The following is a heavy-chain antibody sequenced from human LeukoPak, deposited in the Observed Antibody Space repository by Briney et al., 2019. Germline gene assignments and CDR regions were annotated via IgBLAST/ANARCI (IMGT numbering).Heavy chain of an antibody. CDR2: ISDSGGST. CDR1: GITLSNYG. D-gene: IGHD3-22*01. V-gene: IGHV3-23*01. Sequence: GGSQRLSCAVSGITLSNYGMSWVRQAPGKGLEWVAGISDSGGSTKYADSVKGRFTISRDNSKNTLYLQVNSLRAEDTAVYFCAKRGVVIRVILVGFHKEAYYFDSWGQGALVIVSS. CDR3: AKRGVVIRVILVGFHKEAYYFDS. J-gene: IGHJ4*02.